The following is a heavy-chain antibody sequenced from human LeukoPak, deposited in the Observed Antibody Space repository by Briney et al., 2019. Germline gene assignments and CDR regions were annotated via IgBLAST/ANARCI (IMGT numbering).Heavy chain of an antibody. CDR2: INRSGST. D-gene: IGHD3-22*01. Sequence: SETLSLTCAVYGGSFSGYYWSWIRQPPGKGLEWIGEINRSGSTNYNPSLRSRVTISVDTSNNQFSLKLSSVTAADTAVYCCARYDSSGYDTSWAFDIWGQGTMVTVSS. V-gene: IGHV4-34*01. CDR3: ARYDSSGYDTSWAFDI. J-gene: IGHJ3*02. CDR1: GGSFSGYY.